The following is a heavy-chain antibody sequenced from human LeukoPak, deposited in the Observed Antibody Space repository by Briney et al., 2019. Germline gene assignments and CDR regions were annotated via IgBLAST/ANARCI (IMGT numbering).Heavy chain of an antibody. CDR2: IILIFGTA. D-gene: IGHD3-3*01. V-gene: IGHV1-69*13. Sequence: SVKVSCTASGGTFSSYAISWVRQAPGQGLEWMGGIILIFGTANYAQKFQGRVTITADESTSTAYMELSSLRSEDTAVYYCARDGYDFWSGYRIEIVRMDVWGQGTTVTVSS. J-gene: IGHJ6*02. CDR3: ARDGYDFWSGYRIEIVRMDV. CDR1: GGTFSSYA.